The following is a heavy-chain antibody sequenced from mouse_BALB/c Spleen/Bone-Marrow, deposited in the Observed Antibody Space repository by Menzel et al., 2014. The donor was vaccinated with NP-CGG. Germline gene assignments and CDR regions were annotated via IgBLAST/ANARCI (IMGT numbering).Heavy chain of an antibody. J-gene: IGHJ4*01. Sequence: EVQGVESGGGLVQPGGSLRLSCTTSGFTFTDYYMSWVRQPPGKALEWLAFIRNKAYGYTTEYSASVRGRFTISRDNSQSILYLQMNTLRAEDSATYYCARFPMDYWGQRTPVTVSS. CDR1: GFTFTDYY. V-gene: IGHV7-3*02. CDR3: ARFPMDY. CDR2: IRNKAYGYTT.